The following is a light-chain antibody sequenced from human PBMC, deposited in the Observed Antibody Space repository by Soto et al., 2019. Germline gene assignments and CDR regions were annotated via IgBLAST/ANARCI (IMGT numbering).Light chain of an antibody. V-gene: IGKV1-5*03. CDR1: QSISNW. J-gene: IGKJ1*01. CDR3: QQSNRYSWT. Sequence: DIQLTQSPSTLSASVGDRVTLTCRASQSISNWLAWYQQKPGKAPKLLIYKASSLQSGVPSRFSGSGSGTEFTLTISSLQPDDFATYYCQQSNRYSWTFGQGSKVEIK. CDR2: KAS.